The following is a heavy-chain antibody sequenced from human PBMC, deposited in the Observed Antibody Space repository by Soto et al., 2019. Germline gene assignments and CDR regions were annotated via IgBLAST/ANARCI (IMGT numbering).Heavy chain of an antibody. V-gene: IGHV3-30-3*01. CDR1: GFSFGAYA. Sequence: GSLRLSCGGSGFSFGAYAMHWVLQAPVKGLEWVAVISYDGSSKNYADSVKGRFTISRDNSKNTLYLQMNSLRDEDTAVYYCARGAVTTNYYYYGMDVWGRGTTVTVSS. CDR2: ISYDGSSK. CDR3: ARGAVTTNYYYYGMDV. J-gene: IGHJ6*02. D-gene: IGHD4-17*01.